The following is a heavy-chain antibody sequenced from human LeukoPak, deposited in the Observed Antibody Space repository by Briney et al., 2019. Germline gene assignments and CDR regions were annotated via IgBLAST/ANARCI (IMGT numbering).Heavy chain of an antibody. D-gene: IGHD1-26*01. CDR1: GFTFSSYA. CDR2: ISYDGSNK. CDR3: AREVGATRYYYGMDV. V-gene: IGHV3-30-3*01. J-gene: IGHJ6*02. Sequence: GRSLRLSCAASGFTFSSYAMHWVRQAPGKGLEWVAVISYDGSNKYYADSVKGRFTISRDNSKNTLYLQMNSLRAEDTAVYYCAREVGATRYYYGMDVWGQGTTVTVSS.